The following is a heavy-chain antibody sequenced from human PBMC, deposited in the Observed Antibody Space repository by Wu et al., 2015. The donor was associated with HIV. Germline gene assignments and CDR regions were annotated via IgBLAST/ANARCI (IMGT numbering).Heavy chain of an antibody. CDR3: SRDAYVAGFDY. J-gene: IGHJ4*02. D-gene: IGHD6-19*01. CDR1: GYTFTSYD. Sequence: QVQLVQSGAEVKKPGASVKVSCKASGYTFTSYDINWVRQATGQGLEWVGWINPYSGNTNYAQKLQGRVTMTTDTSTSTAYMELRSLRSDDTAVVFCSRDAYVAGFDYWGQGTMVTVSS. CDR2: INPYSGNT. V-gene: IGHV1-18*01.